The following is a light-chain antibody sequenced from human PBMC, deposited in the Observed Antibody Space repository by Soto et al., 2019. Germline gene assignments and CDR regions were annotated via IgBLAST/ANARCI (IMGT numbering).Light chain of an antibody. V-gene: IGKV3-11*01. CDR1: QSVSSY. CDR2: DAS. CDR3: RQRSNWPPT. J-gene: IGKJ4*01. Sequence: EIVLTQSPATLSLSPGERATLSCRASQSVSSYLAWYQQKPGQAPRLLIYDASNRATGIPARFSGSGSGTDFTLTIRSLGPEDFAVYYCRQRSNWPPTFGGGTKVEIK.